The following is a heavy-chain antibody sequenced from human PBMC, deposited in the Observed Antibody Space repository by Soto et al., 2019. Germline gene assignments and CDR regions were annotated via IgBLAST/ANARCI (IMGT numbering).Heavy chain of an antibody. CDR2: IVPIVDTS. CDR3: VRVVAIPGYPDN. Sequence: QVQLVQSGAEVRQPASSVKVSCKTSGGTFSSYAISWVRHAPVQGLEWMGGIVPIVDTSTYAQKFQGRVTITADESTRTAYMELSSLRSDDTAIYYCVRVVAIPGYPDNWGQGTLVTVSS. CDR1: GGTFSSYA. V-gene: IGHV1-69*12. J-gene: IGHJ4*02. D-gene: IGHD5-12*01.